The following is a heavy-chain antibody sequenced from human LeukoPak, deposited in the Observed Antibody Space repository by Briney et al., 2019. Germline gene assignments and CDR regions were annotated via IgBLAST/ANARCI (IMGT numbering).Heavy chain of an antibody. Sequence: SQTLSLTCTVSGGSISSGSYYWSWFRQPAGKGLEWIGRIYTSGSTNYNPSLKSRVTISVDTSKNQFSLKLSSVTAADTAVYYCARLVAVAGCDYWGQGTLVTVSS. CDR2: IYTSGST. J-gene: IGHJ4*02. V-gene: IGHV4-61*02. CDR3: ARLVAVAGCDY. CDR1: GGSISSGSYY. D-gene: IGHD6-19*01.